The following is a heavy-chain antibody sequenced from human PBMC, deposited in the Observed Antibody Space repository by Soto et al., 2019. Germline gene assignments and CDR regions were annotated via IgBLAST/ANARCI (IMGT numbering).Heavy chain of an antibody. V-gene: IGHV1-2*02. J-gene: IGHJ6*04. Sequence: ASVKVSCKASGYTFTGYYMHWVRQAPGEGLEWMGWINPNSGGTNYAQKFQGRVTMTRDTSISTAYMELSRLRSDDTAVYYCAREGRIEPNHYYYGMDVWGKGTRVNVSS. CDR3: AREGRIEPNHYYYGMDV. CDR1: GYTFTGYY. D-gene: IGHD5-18*01. CDR2: INPNSGGT.